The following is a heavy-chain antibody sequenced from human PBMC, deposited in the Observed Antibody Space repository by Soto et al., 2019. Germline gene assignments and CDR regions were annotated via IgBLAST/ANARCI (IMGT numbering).Heavy chain of an antibody. J-gene: IGHJ3*02. CDR3: AREPDPWLLLQTDAFDI. D-gene: IGHD3-22*01. CDR1: GFTFSSYS. CDR2: ISSSSSTI. Sequence: HPWGSLRLSCAASGFTFSSYSMNWVRQAPWKGLEWVSYISSSSSTIYYADSVKGRFTISRDNAKNSLYLQMNSLRDEDTAVYYCAREPDPWLLLQTDAFDIWGQGTMVT. V-gene: IGHV3-48*02.